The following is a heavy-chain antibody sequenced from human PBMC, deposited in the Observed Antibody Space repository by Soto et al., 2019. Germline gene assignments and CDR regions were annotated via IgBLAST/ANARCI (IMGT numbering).Heavy chain of an antibody. J-gene: IGHJ4*02. CDR2: IYYSGST. D-gene: IGHD4-17*01. Sequence: QLQLQESGPGLVKPSETLSLTCTVSGGSISSSSYYWGWIRQSPGKGLEWIGSIYYSGSTYYNPSLKSRVTLSVDTSKSQFSLKLSSVTAADTAVYYCARFEQYGVYPDYWGQGTLVTVSS. V-gene: IGHV4-39*01. CDR3: ARFEQYGVYPDY. CDR1: GGSISSSSYY.